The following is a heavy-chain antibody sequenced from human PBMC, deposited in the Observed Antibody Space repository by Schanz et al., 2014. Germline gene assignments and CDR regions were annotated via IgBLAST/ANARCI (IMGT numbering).Heavy chain of an antibody. J-gene: IGHJ6*02. CDR2: LSGGSSYI. CDR3: ARQRSYFYAMDV. V-gene: IGHV3-21*04. CDR1: GFSFSDYS. Sequence: EVQLVESGGGLVKPGGSLRLSCAASGFSFSDYSMSWVRQAPGKGLEWVSSLSGGSSYIFYAASVRGRFTISRDNSKNTVYLQMNSLRAEDTAVYYCARQRSYFYAMDVWGQGTTVTVSS.